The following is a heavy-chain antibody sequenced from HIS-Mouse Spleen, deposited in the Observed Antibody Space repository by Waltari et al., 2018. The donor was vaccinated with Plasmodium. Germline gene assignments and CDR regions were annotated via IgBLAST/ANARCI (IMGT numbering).Heavy chain of an antibody. Sequence: QVQLVQSGAEVKKPGASVKVSCKASGYTFTGYYMHWLRQAPGQGLGGMGWINPNSGGTNYAQKFQGRVTMTRDTSISTAYMELSRLRSDDTAVYYCARDLAAAGHFDYWGQGTLVTVSS. D-gene: IGHD6-13*01. J-gene: IGHJ4*02. CDR2: INPNSGGT. CDR1: GYTFTGYY. V-gene: IGHV1-2*02. CDR3: ARDLAAAGHFDY.